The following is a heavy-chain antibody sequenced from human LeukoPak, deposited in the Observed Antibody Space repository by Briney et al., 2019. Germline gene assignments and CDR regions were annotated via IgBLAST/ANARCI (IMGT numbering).Heavy chain of an antibody. J-gene: IGHJ6*03. Sequence: ASVKVSCKASGYTFTSYAISWVRQAPGQGLEWMGGIIPIFGTANYAQKFQGRVTITTDESTSTAYMELSSLRSEDTAVYYCARSVTYYYYMDVWGKGTTVTVSS. V-gene: IGHV1-69*05. CDR1: GYTFTSYA. CDR2: IIPIFGTA. D-gene: IGHD3-10*01. CDR3: ARSVTYYYYMDV.